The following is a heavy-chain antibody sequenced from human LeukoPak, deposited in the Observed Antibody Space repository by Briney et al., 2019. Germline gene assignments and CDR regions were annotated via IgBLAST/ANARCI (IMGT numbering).Heavy chain of an antibody. V-gene: IGHV3-9*01. CDR2: ISWNSGSI. CDR1: GFTFDDYA. Sequence: PGGSLRLSCAASGFTFDDYAMHWVRQAPGKGLEWVSGISWNSGSIGYADSVKGRFTISRDNAKNSLYLQMNSLRAEDTALYYCAKSRYSYDYVWGSYCFDYWGQGTLVTVSS. CDR3: AKSRYSYDYVWGSYCFDY. D-gene: IGHD3-16*01. J-gene: IGHJ4*02.